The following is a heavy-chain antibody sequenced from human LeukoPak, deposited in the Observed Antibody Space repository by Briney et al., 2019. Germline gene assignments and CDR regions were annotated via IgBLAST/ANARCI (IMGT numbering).Heavy chain of an antibody. V-gene: IGHV3-64*01. CDR1: GFTFNNYA. Sequence: PGGSLRLSCAASGFTFNNYAMSWVRQAPGKGLEYVSAISSNGGSTYYANSVKGRFTISRDNSKNTLYLQMGSLRAEDMAVYYCARGYTTAYLPGAFDIWGQGTMVTVSS. CDR2: ISSNGGST. CDR3: ARGYTTAYLPGAFDI. D-gene: IGHD2-21*02. J-gene: IGHJ3*02.